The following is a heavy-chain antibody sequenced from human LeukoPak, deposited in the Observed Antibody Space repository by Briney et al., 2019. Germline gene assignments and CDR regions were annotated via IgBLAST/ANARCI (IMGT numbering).Heavy chain of an antibody. Sequence: PSETLSLTCSVSGDSISSNYWSWIRQPPGKGLEWIGYMYNSGSTNYNPSLKSRVTISVDTSKNQFSPMLTSVTAADTAAYFCARGAGRCGGDCYSSDSWGQGTLVTVSS. D-gene: IGHD2-21*02. CDR2: MYNSGST. V-gene: IGHV4-59*01. CDR3: ARGAGRCGGDCYSSDS. J-gene: IGHJ4*02. CDR1: GDSISSNY.